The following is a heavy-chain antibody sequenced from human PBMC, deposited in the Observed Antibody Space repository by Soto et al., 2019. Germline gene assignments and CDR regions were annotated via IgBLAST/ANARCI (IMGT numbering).Heavy chain of an antibody. Sequence: GSLRLSCEASRFTFSSSGITWVRQAPVKGLEWVSAIDPSGFDTYYADSVKGRFTISRDNFKSTLSLQMNSLRAEDTAVYYCAKTGPYYFAYWGQGALVTVSS. CDR1: RFTFSSSG. J-gene: IGHJ4*02. V-gene: IGHV3-23*05. CDR3: AKTGPYYFAY. CDR2: IDPSGFDT.